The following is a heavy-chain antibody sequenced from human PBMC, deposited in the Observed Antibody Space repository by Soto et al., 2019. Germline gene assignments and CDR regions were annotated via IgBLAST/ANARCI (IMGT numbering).Heavy chain of an antibody. Sequence: ASVKVSCKASGYTFTSYYMHWVRQAPGQGLEWMRIINPSGGSTSYAQKFQGRVTMTRDTSTSTVYMELSSLRSEDTAVYYCARTIVVVPAAIFTFDYYYGMDVWGQGTTVTVSS. D-gene: IGHD2-2*01. J-gene: IGHJ6*02. CDR3: ARTIVVVPAAIFTFDYYYGMDV. CDR1: GYTFTSYY. V-gene: IGHV1-46*01. CDR2: INPSGGST.